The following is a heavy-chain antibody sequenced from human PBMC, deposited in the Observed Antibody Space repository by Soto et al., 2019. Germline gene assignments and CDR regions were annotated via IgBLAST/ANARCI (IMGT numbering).Heavy chain of an antibody. Sequence: ASVKVSCKVSGYTLTELSMHWVRQAPGKGLEWMGGFDPEDGETIYAQKFQGRVTMTEDTSTDTAYMELSSLRSEDTAVYYCATLLSWSSSWYYAFDIWGQGTMVTVSS. D-gene: IGHD6-13*01. CDR2: FDPEDGET. V-gene: IGHV1-24*01. CDR3: ATLLSWSSSWYYAFDI. J-gene: IGHJ3*02. CDR1: GYTLTELS.